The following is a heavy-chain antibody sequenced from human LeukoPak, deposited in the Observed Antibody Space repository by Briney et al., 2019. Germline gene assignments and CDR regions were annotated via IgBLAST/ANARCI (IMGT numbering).Heavy chain of an antibody. CDR3: ARVDTVMAYYFDL. CDR1: GFTLSTNC. Sequence: GGSLRLSCAASGFTLSTNCMTWVRHAPGKGLEWVSTIYSGGTTYYADSVMGRFTISRHNSRNTLYLQMNSLRAEDTAVYYCARVDTVMAYYFDLWGQGTLVTVSS. CDR2: IYSGGTT. V-gene: IGHV3-53*04. J-gene: IGHJ4*02. D-gene: IGHD5-18*01.